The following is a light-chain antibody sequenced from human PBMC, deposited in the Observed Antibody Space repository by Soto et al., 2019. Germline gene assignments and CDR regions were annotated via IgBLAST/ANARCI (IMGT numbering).Light chain of an antibody. CDR2: GAS. V-gene: IGKV3-15*01. CDR3: QQYHNWPRT. CDR1: QSVSSN. Sequence: EIVMTQSPATVSVSPGERATLSCRASQSVSSNLAWYQQKPGQAPRLLIYGASTRATGIPARFSGSGSGTEFSLTISSLQSEDFAFYYCQQYHNWPRTFGQGTKVEIK. J-gene: IGKJ1*01.